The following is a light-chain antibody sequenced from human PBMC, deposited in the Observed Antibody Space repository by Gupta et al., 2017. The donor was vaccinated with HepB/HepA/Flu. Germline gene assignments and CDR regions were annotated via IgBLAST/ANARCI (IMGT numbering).Light chain of an antibody. Sequence: DVQMTQSPSSLSASVGDRVTITCRASQGIGDDLGWYQQRPGKAPNRLIYAASSLKRRVPSRLSGSGAGTAFTLTISSLQHEDVATYYCLQHDTYPWTCGQGTKVEIK. J-gene: IGKJ1*01. V-gene: IGKV1-17*01. CDR2: AAS. CDR3: LQHDTYPWT. CDR1: QGIGDD.